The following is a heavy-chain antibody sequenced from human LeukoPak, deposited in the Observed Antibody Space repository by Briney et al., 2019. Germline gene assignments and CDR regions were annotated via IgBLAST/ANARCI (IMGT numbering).Heavy chain of an antibody. Sequence: PGGSLRLSCAAPGFTFSSYGMHWVRQGPGKGREWVAFIRFVGSIKYYAESVRGGFSVSRDNSENTLYLQMNSLRAEDTAVYYCAKVWFGENHFDPWGQGTLVTVSS. CDR3: AKVWFGENHFDP. CDR1: GFTFSSYG. J-gene: IGHJ5*02. CDR2: IRFVGSIK. V-gene: IGHV3-30*02. D-gene: IGHD3-10*01.